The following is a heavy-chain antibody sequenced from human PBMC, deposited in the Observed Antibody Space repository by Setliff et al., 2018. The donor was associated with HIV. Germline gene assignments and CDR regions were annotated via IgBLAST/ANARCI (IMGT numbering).Heavy chain of an antibody. CDR1: GGSISSSNW. CDR2: IYFTGST. D-gene: IGHD3-16*01. Sequence: SETLSLTCAVSGGSISSSNWWSWVRQPPGKGLEWIGEIYFTGSTNYNPSLKSRVTISVDTSKNQFSLRLSSVTAADTAVYYCAREIKNPRYFDSWGQGTLVTVSS. V-gene: IGHV4-4*02. J-gene: IGHJ4*02. CDR3: AREIKNPRYFDS.